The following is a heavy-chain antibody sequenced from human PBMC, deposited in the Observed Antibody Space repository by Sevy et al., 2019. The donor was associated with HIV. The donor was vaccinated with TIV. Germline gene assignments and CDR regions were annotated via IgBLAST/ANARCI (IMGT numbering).Heavy chain of an antibody. Sequence: ASVKVSCKVSGYTLTESSIHWVRQAPGKGLEWMGGSDPEDGKTIYAQNFQGRVTMTEDISTDTVYMELSSLRSEDTAVYYCATITHRSDIRCYWFDPWGQGTLVTVSS. CDR1: GYTLTESS. CDR3: ATITHRSDIRCYWFDP. V-gene: IGHV1-24*01. J-gene: IGHJ5*02. D-gene: IGHD2-2*01. CDR2: SDPEDGKT.